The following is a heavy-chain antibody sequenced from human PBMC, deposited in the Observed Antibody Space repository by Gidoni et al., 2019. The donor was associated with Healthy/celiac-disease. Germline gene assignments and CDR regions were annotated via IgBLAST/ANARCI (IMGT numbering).Heavy chain of an antibody. D-gene: IGHD2-15*01. CDR3: ARENFDCSGGSCYADY. CDR1: EGTFSSYA. Sequence: QVQLVQSGAEVKKPGSSVKVSCKASEGTFSSYAISGVRQAPGQGLEWMGGTIPIFGTANYAQKFQGRVTITADESTSTAYMELSSLRSEDTAVYYCARENFDCSGGSCYADYWGQGTLVTVSS. V-gene: IGHV1-69*01. CDR2: TIPIFGTA. J-gene: IGHJ4*02.